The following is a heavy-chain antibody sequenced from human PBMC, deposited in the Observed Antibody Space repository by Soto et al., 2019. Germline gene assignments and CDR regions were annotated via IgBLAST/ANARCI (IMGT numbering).Heavy chain of an antibody. CDR3: ARDRLSRTAAGPTDY. J-gene: IGHJ4*02. CDR1: GYTFTSYG. V-gene: IGHV1-18*04. D-gene: IGHD6-13*01. Sequence: ASVKVSCKASGYTFTSYGISWVRQAPGQGLEWMGWISAYNGNTNYAQKLQGRVTMITDTSTSTAYMELRSLRSDDTAVYYCARDRLSRTAAGPTDYWGQGTLVTSPQ. CDR2: ISAYNGNT.